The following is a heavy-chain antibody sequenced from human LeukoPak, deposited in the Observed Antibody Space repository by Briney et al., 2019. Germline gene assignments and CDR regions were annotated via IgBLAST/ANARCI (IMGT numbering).Heavy chain of an antibody. Sequence: GASVKVSCKASGYTFTSYDINWVRQATGQGLEWMGWMNPNSGNTGYAQKFQGRVTITRNTSISTAYMELSSLRSEDTPVYYCARGVVPAARGYYYYYYYMDVWGKGTTVTVSS. CDR1: GYTFTSYD. CDR2: MNPNSGNT. V-gene: IGHV1-8*03. CDR3: ARGVVPAARGYYYYYYYMDV. J-gene: IGHJ6*03. D-gene: IGHD2-2*01.